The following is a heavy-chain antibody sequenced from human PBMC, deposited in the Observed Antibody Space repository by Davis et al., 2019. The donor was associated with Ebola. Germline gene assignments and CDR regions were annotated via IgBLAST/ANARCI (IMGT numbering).Heavy chain of an antibody. CDR2: VHYSGDT. D-gene: IGHD3-16*01. V-gene: IGHV4-59*01. CDR3: AREHWGVSRAFDV. Sequence: MPGGSLRLSCNVSDDFLSSYYWSWIRQPPGKGLEWIGYVHYSGDTNYNPSLTSRVIISLDTSKNQFSLNLNSVTAADTAVYYCAREHWGVSRAFDVWGQGTVVTVSS. J-gene: IGHJ3*01. CDR1: DDFLSSYY.